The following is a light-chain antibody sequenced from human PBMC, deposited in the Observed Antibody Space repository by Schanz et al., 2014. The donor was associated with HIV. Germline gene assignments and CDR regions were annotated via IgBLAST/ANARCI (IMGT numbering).Light chain of an antibody. V-gene: IGKV3-20*01. CDR3: QQFGSS. Sequence: EIVLTQSPGRLSLSPGERATLSCRASQSVGGSQLAWFQLKRGQPPRLLIYGASSRATGIPDRFSGSGSGTDFTLTISRLEPEDFAVYYCQQFGSSFGPGTKVDIK. CDR2: GAS. J-gene: IGKJ3*01. CDR1: QSVGGSQ.